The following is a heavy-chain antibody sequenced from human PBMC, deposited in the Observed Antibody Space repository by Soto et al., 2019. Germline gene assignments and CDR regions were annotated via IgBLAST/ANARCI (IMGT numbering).Heavy chain of an antibody. D-gene: IGHD6-19*01. J-gene: IGHJ4*02. CDR2: IYSSGNT. CDR1: GASISSTSYY. CDR3: ARHAYASGWIAD. Sequence: SLTCIVSGASISSTSYYCGWIRQPPGKGLEFIGTIYSSGNTYYNPSLKNRVTISVDTSKNQFSLNLSSVTAADTAVYYCARHAYASGWIADWGQGTPVTVSS. V-gene: IGHV4-39*01.